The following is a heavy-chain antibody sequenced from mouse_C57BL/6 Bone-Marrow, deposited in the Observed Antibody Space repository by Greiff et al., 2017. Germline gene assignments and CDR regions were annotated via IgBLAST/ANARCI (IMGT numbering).Heavy chain of an antibody. D-gene: IGHD2-3*01. CDR2: IWSGGST. Sequence: QVQLQQSGPGLVQPSQSLSITCTVSGFSLTSYGVHWVRQPPGKGLEWLGVIWSGGSTDYKAAFISSLSISKDNSKSQVFFKMNSLQADDTAIYYCAKRGDDPAWFAYWGQGTLVTVSA. V-gene: IGHV2-4*01. CDR1: GFSLTSYG. J-gene: IGHJ3*01. CDR3: AKRGDDPAWFAY.